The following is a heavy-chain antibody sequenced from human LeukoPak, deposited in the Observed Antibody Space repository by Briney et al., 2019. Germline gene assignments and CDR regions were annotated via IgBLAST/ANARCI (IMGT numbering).Heavy chain of an antibody. Sequence: GGSLRLSCGASGFTFSSYTMIWVRQAPGMGLEWVSSIGSSRTSIYYAYPVKGRFITSRDNAKKSLYLQMSSMRAEETCVYYCATEGRSTTPGYWGQGTLVIVSS. V-gene: IGHV3-21*01. CDR3: ATEGRSTTPGY. J-gene: IGHJ4*02. CDR1: GFTFSSYT. D-gene: IGHD6-13*01. CDR2: IGSSRTSI.